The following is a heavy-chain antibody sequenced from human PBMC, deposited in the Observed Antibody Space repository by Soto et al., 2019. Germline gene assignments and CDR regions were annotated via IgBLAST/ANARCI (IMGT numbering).Heavy chain of an antibody. CDR2: ISPYNGET. D-gene: IGHD3-3*01. V-gene: IGHV1-18*01. CDR1: GYPFATYS. J-gene: IGHJ5*02. CDR3: ARDPHEFWSAFFFDP. Sequence: QVQLVQSGVEVKKPGASVKVSCKASGYPFATYSINWVRRAPGQRLEWMGWISPYNGETNYAQNFQDRVTMSTDTSTNTAYMELKSLRSDDTAVYYCARDPHEFWSAFFFDPWGQGTLVTVSS.